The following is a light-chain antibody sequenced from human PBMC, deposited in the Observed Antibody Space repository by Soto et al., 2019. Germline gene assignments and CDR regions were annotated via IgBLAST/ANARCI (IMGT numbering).Light chain of an antibody. CDR1: QSVNSS. Sequence: EIVLTQSPATLSLSPGERATLSCRASQSVNSSLAWYQQKPGQAPRLLIYDASNRATGIPARFSGSGSGTDFNLTISSLEPEDLAVYYCQQRSNRALTFGQGTRLEIK. J-gene: IGKJ5*01. CDR3: QQRSNRALT. V-gene: IGKV3-11*01. CDR2: DAS.